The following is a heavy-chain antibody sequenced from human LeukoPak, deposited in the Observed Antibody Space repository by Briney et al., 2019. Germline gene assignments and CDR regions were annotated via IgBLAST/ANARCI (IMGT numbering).Heavy chain of an antibody. Sequence: PSETLSLTCTVYGGSISSGSYYWSWIRQPAGKGLEWIGRIYTSGSTNYNPSLKSRVTISVDTSKNQFSLKLSSVTAADTAVYYCARDAVGATAKGFDYWGQGTLVTVSS. D-gene: IGHD1-26*01. CDR2: IYTSGST. CDR3: ARDAVGATAKGFDY. V-gene: IGHV4-61*02. J-gene: IGHJ4*02. CDR1: GGSISSGSYY.